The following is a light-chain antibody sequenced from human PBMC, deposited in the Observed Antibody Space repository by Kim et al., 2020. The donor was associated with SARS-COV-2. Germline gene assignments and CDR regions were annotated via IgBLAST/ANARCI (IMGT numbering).Light chain of an antibody. J-gene: IGLJ3*02. CDR1: KLGDKY. Sequence: SYELTQPPSVSVSPGQTASITCSGDKLGDKYACWYQQKPGQSPVLVIYQDSKRPSGIPERSSGSNSGNTATLTISGTQAMVEADYYCQAWDSSRVFGGET. CDR2: QDS. CDR3: QAWDSSRV. V-gene: IGLV3-1*01.